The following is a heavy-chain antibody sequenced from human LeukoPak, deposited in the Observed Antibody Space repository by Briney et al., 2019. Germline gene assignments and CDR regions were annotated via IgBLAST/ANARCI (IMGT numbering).Heavy chain of an antibody. D-gene: IGHD2-21*01. CDR2: IKSKTDGGTT. CDR1: GFTFSSYA. J-gene: IGHJ4*02. CDR3: TTGQRDCYSY. V-gene: IGHV3-15*01. Sequence: GGSLRLSCAASGFTFSSYAMSWVRQAPGEGLEWVGRIKSKTDGGTTDYAAPVKGRFTISRDDSKNTLYLQMNSLKTEDTAVYYCTTGQRDCYSYWGQGTLVTVSS.